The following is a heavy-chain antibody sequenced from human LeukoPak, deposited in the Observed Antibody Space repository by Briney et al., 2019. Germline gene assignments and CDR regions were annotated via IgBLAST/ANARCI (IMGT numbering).Heavy chain of an antibody. V-gene: IGHV3-23*01. CDR1: GFTFSSYA. Sequence: PGGSLRLSCAASGFTFSSYAMGWVRQAPGKGLEWVSGLSGTTGSTYYADSVKGRFTISRDNSKKLYLQMSSLRAEDTAVYYCAKIWSSGYFDYWGQGTLVTVSS. J-gene: IGHJ4*02. D-gene: IGHD3-16*01. CDR2: LSGTTGST. CDR3: AKIWSSGYFDY.